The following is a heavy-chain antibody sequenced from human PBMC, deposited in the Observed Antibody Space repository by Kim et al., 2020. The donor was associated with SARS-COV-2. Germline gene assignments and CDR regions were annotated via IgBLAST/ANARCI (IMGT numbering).Heavy chain of an antibody. V-gene: IGHV3-21*01. CDR1: GFTFSSYS. CDR3: AGDGAYYYGSAPDDY. CDR2: ISSSSSYI. D-gene: IGHD3-10*01. J-gene: IGHJ4*02. Sequence: GGSLRLSCAASGFTFSSYSMNWVRQAPGKGLEWVSSISSSSSYIYYADSVKGRFTISRDNAKNSLYLQMNSLRAEDTAVYYCAGDGAYYYGSAPDDYWGQGTLVTVSS.